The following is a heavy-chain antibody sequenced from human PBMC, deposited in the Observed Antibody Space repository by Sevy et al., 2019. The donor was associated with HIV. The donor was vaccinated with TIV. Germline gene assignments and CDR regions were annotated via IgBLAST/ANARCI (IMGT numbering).Heavy chain of an antibody. D-gene: IGHD4-4*01. Sequence: GGSLRLSCAASGFTFSDYYMSWIRQAPGKGLEWVSYISSSSSYTNYAASVKGRFTISRDNAKNSLYLQMNSLRAEDTAVYYCATTTVPFNYYYYYYMDVWGKGTTVTVSS. CDR3: ATTTVPFNYYYYYYMDV. J-gene: IGHJ6*03. V-gene: IGHV3-11*06. CDR1: GFTFSDYY. CDR2: ISSSSSYT.